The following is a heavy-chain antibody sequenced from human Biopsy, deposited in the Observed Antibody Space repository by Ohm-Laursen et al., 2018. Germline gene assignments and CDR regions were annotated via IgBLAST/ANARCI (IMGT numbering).Heavy chain of an antibody. J-gene: IGHJ2*01. V-gene: IGHV4-31*03. CDR1: GASVKTSGYF. D-gene: IGHD3-9*01. CDR3: VREPKTGTAEAWYFDL. CDR2: ISYNERT. Sequence: TLSLTCSVSGASVKTSGYFWAWIRQRPGKGLEWIGYISYNERTHYNPSLTSRLAISFDTSNNRISLQLRSVSVADTAVYYCVREPKTGTAEAWYFDLRGRGSPVTVPS.